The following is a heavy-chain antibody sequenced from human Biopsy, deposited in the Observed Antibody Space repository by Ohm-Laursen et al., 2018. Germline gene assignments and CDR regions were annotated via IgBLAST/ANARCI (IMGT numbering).Heavy chain of an antibody. D-gene: IGHD2-15*01. CDR2: ISNSGNT. CDR3: ARRGSGGRSFDY. CDR1: GVSINSSY. Sequence: SETLSLTCTVSGVSINSSYWSWIRQAPGKGLEWIGFISNSGNTNYNPSLKSRVTISADTSKNQFSLKLGSVTVADTAVFYCARRGSGGRSFDYWGQGSLVTVSS. J-gene: IGHJ4*02. V-gene: IGHV4-59*08.